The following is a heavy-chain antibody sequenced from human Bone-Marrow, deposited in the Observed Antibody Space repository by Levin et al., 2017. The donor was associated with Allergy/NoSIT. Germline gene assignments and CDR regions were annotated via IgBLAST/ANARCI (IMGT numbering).Heavy chain of an antibody. CDR2: MNPKSGNT. Sequence: GESLKISCKPSGYTFTNYDINWVRQAPGQGLEWMGWMNPKSGNTAYAQKFQGRVTMTSNTSISTAYMELSSLRSDDTAVYFCATAAGGSSTSGYYSLYYFDFWGQGTLVTVSS. V-gene: IGHV1-8*01. J-gene: IGHJ4*02. CDR1: GYTFTNYD. D-gene: IGHD3-22*01. CDR3: ATAAGGSSTSGYYSLYYFDF.